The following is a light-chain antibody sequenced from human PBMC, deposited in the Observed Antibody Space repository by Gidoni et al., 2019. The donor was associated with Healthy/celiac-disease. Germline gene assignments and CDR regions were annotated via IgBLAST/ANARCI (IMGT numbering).Light chain of an antibody. Sequence: DIQMTQSPSSLSASVGDRVSITCRASQSISSNLNWYQQKPGKAPKLLIYAASSLQSGVSSRFSGSGSGTDFTLTISSLQPEDFATYYCQQSYSTPWTFXXXTKVEIK. CDR2: AAS. CDR3: QQSYSTPWT. CDR1: QSISSN. J-gene: IGKJ1*01. V-gene: IGKV1-39*01.